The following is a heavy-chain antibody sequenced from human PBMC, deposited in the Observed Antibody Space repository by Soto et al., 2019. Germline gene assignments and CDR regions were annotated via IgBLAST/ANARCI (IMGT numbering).Heavy chain of an antibody. Sequence: QVQVVESGGGVVQPGRSLRLSCGASGFIFSSYTMYWVRQAPGKGLEGVAIIWHDGSHQYYADSVKGRFTISRDNSKNTVYLQMNSLRAEDTAVYYCVREDWSDWHYGGMGVWGQATTVTVSS. CDR1: GFIFSSYT. CDR2: IWHDGSHQ. CDR3: VREDWSDWHYGGMGV. J-gene: IGHJ6*02. D-gene: IGHD2-21*02. V-gene: IGHV3-33*01.